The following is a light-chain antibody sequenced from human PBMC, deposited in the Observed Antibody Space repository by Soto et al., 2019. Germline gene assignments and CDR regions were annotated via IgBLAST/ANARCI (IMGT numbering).Light chain of an antibody. Sequence: DIQMTQSPSTLSASVGDRVTITCRASQSISSWLAWYQQKPGTAPKLLIYTASTVESGVQSRFSGSGSGTEFTLTISSLQPDDFATYFCQQYNSYPWTFGRGTKMEIK. CDR1: QSISSW. CDR2: TAS. CDR3: QQYNSYPWT. V-gene: IGKV1-5*03. J-gene: IGKJ1*01.